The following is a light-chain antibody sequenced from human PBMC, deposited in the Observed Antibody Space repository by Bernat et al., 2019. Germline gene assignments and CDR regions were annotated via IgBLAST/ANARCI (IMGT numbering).Light chain of an antibody. CDR2: DVR. Sequence: QSALTQPASVSGSPGQSITISCTGTSSDVGAYNYVSWYQQHPGRAPKLMIYDVRDRPSGISNRFSGSKSGNTASLTISGLLAEDEADYYCSSYTSSSTLGFGGGTRLTVL. CDR3: SSYTSSSTLG. J-gene: IGLJ3*02. CDR1: SSDVGAYNY. V-gene: IGLV2-14*03.